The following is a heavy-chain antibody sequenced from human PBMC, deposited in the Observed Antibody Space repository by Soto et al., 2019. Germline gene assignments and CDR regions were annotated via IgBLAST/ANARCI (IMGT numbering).Heavy chain of an antibody. D-gene: IGHD4-17*01. V-gene: IGHV3-21*01. CDR1: GFTFSSYA. CDR3: ARGYGDYDYFDF. J-gene: IGHJ4*02. Sequence: GGSLRLSCAASGFTFSSYAMNWVRQAPGKGLEWVSSISRSSTYIYYADSTKGRFTISRDNAKNSLYLQMSSLRAEDTAVYYCARGYGDYDYFDFWGQGTLVTVSS. CDR2: ISRSSTYI.